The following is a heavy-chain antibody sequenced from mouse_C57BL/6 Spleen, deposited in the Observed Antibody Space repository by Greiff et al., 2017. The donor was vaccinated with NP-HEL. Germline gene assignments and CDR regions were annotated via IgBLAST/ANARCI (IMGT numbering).Heavy chain of an antibody. CDR2: INYDGSST. CDR1: GFTFSDYY. Sequence: EVQLVESEGGLVQPGSSMKLSCTASGFTFSDYYMAWVRQVPEKGLEWVANINYDGSSTYYLDSLKSRFIISRDNAKNILYLQMSSLKSEDTATYYCAREGETGHAMDYWGQGTSVTVSS. CDR3: AREGETGHAMDY. J-gene: IGHJ4*01. D-gene: IGHD4-1*01. V-gene: IGHV5-16*01.